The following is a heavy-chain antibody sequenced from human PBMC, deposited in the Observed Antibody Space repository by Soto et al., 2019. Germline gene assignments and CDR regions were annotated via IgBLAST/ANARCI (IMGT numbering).Heavy chain of an antibody. CDR2: ISSSSSNI. J-gene: IGHJ6*03. V-gene: IGHV3-21*01. CDR3: ARDMGGGYSGYDAYYYYYYMDV. CDR1: GFTFSSYS. Sequence: GGSLRLSCAASGFTFSSYSMNWVRQAPGKGLEWVSSISSSSSNIYYADSVKGRFTISRDNSKNSLYLQMNSLRAEDTAVYYCARDMGGGYSGYDAYYYYYYMDVWGKGTTVTVSS. D-gene: IGHD5-12*01.